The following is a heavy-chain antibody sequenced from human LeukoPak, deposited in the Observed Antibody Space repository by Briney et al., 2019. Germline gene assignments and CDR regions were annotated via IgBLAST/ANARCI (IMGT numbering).Heavy chain of an antibody. CDR2: ISYDGSNK. CDR3: AKDIIYSRDILTAFDY. CDR1: GFTFSSYG. Sequence: GGSLRLSCAASGFTFSSYGMHWVRQAPGKGLEWVAVISYDGSNKYYADSVKGRFTISRDNSKNTLYLQMNSLRAEDTAVYYCAKDIIYSRDILTAFDYWGQGTLVTVSS. D-gene: IGHD3-9*01. J-gene: IGHJ4*02. V-gene: IGHV3-30*18.